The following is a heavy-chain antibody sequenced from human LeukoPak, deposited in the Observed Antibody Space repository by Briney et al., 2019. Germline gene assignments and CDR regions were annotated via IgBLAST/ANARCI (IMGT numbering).Heavy chain of an antibody. J-gene: IGHJ4*02. CDR1: GGSISSGGYY. CDR2: IYYSGST. Sequence: SETLSLTCTVSGGSISSGGYYWSWIRQHPGKGLEWIGYIYYSGSTNYNPSLKSRVTISVDTSKNQFSLKLSSVTAADTAVYYCARAVVGDYDAGYYFDYWGQGTLVTVSS. V-gene: IGHV4-61*08. CDR3: ARAVVGDYDAGYYFDY. D-gene: IGHD4-17*01.